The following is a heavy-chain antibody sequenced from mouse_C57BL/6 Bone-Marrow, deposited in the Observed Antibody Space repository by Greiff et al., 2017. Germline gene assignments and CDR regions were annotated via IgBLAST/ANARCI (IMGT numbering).Heavy chain of an antibody. D-gene: IGHD1-1*01. CDR3: ARGDYGRDLAWFAY. V-gene: IGHV1-26*01. J-gene: IGHJ3*01. CDR2: INPNNGGT. CDR1: GYTFTDYY. Sequence: VQLHQSGPELVKPGASVKISCKASGYTFTDYYMNWVKPSQGKSLEWIGDINPNNGGTSSNKKFKGKATLTVDKYSRTAYMELRILTSEDSAVYYCARGDYGRDLAWFAYWGQGTLVTVSA.